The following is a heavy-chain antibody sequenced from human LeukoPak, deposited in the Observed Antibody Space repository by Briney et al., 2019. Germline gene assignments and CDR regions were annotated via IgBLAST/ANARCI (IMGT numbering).Heavy chain of an antibody. CDR3: AREGRGWAFDI. J-gene: IGHJ3*02. CDR1: GFTFSNYG. Sequence: GGSLRLSCAAFGFTFSNYGIHWVRQAPGQGLEWMGLINPNSGGTNYAQKFQGRVTMTRDTSISTAYMELSRLRSDDTAVYYCAREGRGWAFDIWGQGTMVTVSS. D-gene: IGHD2-15*01. CDR2: INPNSGGT. V-gene: IGHV1-2*02.